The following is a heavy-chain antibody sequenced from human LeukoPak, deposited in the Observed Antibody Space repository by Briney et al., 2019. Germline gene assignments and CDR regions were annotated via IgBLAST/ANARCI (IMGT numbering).Heavy chain of an antibody. CDR2: IAYDGSRA. V-gene: IGHV3-33*01. CDR1: GFTFGGYG. J-gene: IGHJ4*02. D-gene: IGHD1-14*01. Sequence: PGRSLRLSCPGSGFTFGGYGMHWFRQTPGKGLEWVAVIAYDGSRAFYADSVKGRFTISRDNSKNTMSVQMDDLRAEDTAVYYCTRYNNDHFDYWGQGTLVTVSS. CDR3: TRYNNDHFDY.